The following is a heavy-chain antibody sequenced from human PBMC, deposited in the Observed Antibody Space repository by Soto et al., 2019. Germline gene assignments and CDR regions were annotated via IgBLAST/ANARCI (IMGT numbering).Heavy chain of an antibody. Sequence: GGSLRLSCAASGFTFSSYAMSWVRQAPGKGLEWVSAISGSGGSTYYADSVKGRFTISRDNSKNTLYLQMNSLRAEDTAVYYCAKIRFGSGSYYRNPSIDYSGQGTLVTVSS. CDR1: GFTFSSYA. D-gene: IGHD3-10*01. CDR3: AKIRFGSGSYYRNPSIDY. V-gene: IGHV3-23*01. CDR2: ISGSGGST. J-gene: IGHJ4*02.